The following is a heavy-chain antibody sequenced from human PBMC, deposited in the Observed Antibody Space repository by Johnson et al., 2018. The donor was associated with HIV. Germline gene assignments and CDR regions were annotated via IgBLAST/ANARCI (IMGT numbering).Heavy chain of an antibody. D-gene: IGHD3-16*01. CDR2: ISSNGGST. V-gene: IGHV3-64*01. CDR1: GFTFSSYA. Sequence: VQLVESGGGLVQPGGSLRLSCAASGFTFSSYAMHWVRQAPGKGLEYVSAISSNGGSTYYANSVKGRFTISRDNSKNTLYLQMGSLRAEDTAVYYCARANLSPFGGVNDAFDIWGQGTMVTVSS. J-gene: IGHJ3*02. CDR3: ARANLSPFGGVNDAFDI.